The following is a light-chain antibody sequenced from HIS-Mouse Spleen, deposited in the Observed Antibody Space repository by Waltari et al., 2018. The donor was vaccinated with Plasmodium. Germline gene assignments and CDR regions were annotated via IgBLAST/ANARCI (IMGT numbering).Light chain of an antibody. CDR1: SGSVSTSYY. Sequence: QTVVTQEPSFSVSPGGTVTLTCGLSSGSVSTSYYPSWYQQTPGQAPRTLIYSTNTRSAWVPDRVSGSILGNKAALTITGAQADDESDYYCVLYMGSGIWVFGGGTKLTVL. CDR2: STN. V-gene: IGLV8-61*01. J-gene: IGLJ2*01. CDR3: VLYMGSGIWV.